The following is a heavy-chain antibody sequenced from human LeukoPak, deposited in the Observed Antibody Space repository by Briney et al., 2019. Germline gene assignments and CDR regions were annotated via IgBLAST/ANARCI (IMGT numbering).Heavy chain of an antibody. Sequence: GGSLRLSCAVSGFTVSSNYMSWVRQAPGKELEWVSVIYSGGSTYYADSVKGRFTISRDNSKNTLFLQMNSLRAEDTALYHCARDPNVYCSGGICYSRGMDVWGQGTTVTVSS. CDR1: GFTVSSNY. CDR2: IYSGGST. CDR3: ARDPNVYCSGGICYSRGMDV. V-gene: IGHV3-53*01. J-gene: IGHJ6*02. D-gene: IGHD2-15*01.